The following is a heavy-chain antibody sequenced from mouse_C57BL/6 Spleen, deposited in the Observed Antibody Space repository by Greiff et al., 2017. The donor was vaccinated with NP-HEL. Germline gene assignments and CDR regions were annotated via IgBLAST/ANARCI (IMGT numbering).Heavy chain of an antibody. CDR1: GFNIKDDY. D-gene: IGHD3-2*02. V-gene: IGHV14-4*01. Sequence: EVQLQQSGAELVRPGASVKLSCTASGFNIKDDYMHWVKQRPEQGLEWIGWIDPENGDTEYASKFQGKATITADTSSNTAYLQLSSLTSEDTAVYYCTTAQATDYFDCWGQGTTLTVSS. CDR2: IDPENGDT. J-gene: IGHJ2*01. CDR3: TTAQATDYFDC.